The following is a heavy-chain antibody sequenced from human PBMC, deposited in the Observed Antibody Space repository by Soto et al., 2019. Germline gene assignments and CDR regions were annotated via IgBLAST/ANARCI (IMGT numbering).Heavy chain of an antibody. D-gene: IGHD1-26*01. Sequence: QVQLQESGPGLVKPSGTLSLTCAVSGGSISSSNWWSWVRQAPGKGLEWIGEIYHSGSTNYNPSLSSRVTIPVDKSKHQFSLKLSPVTAADTAVYYCARVSGSYYYGMDVWGQGTTVTVSS. CDR3: ARVSGSYYYGMDV. J-gene: IGHJ6*02. CDR1: GGSISSSNW. CDR2: IYHSGST. V-gene: IGHV4-4*02.